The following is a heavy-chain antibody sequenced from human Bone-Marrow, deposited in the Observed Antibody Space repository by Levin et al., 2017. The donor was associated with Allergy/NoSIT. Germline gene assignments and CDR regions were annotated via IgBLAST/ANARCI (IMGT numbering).Heavy chain of an antibody. CDR2: ISDSGATT. J-gene: IGHJ5*01. CDR3: ATHWGKVRGGDS. CDR1: GFTFSAYA. D-gene: IGHD3-10*01. V-gene: IGHV3-23*01. Sequence: GGSLRLSCAASGFTFSAYAMKWIRQAPGKGLEWVSMISDSGATTRYADSLKGRFTISRDNSKNTVFLQMNSLRAEDTAIYYCATHWGKVRGGDSWGQGTLVTVSS.